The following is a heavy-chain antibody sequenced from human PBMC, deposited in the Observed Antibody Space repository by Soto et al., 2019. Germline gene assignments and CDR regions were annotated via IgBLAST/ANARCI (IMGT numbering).Heavy chain of an antibody. CDR2: ISTYNGNT. D-gene: IGHD3-22*01. V-gene: IGHV1-18*01. CDR3: ARGYYDSSGYYVRFRHYYYGMDV. Sequence: ASVKVSCKASGYTFTSYGISWVRQAPGQGLERMGWISTYNGNTNYAQKLQGRVTMTTDTSTSTAYMEMRSLRSEYTAVYYCARGYYDSSGYYVRFRHYYYGMDVWGQGTTVTVSS. J-gene: IGHJ6*02. CDR1: GYTFTSYG.